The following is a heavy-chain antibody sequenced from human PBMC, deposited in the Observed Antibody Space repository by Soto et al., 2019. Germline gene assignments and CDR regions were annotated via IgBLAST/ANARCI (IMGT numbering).Heavy chain of an antibody. V-gene: IGHV5-51*01. CDR2: IYPGDSET. J-gene: IGHJ4*02. Sequence: GESLKISCEGSGFNLSNFGIAWVRQMPGKGLEWLGIIYPGDSETKYRPSFQGQVTISADKSINIAYLQWSSLKASDTAMYYCATAYSSWSRWGQGTLVTVSS. CDR1: GFNLSNFG. CDR3: ATAYSSWSR. D-gene: IGHD6-13*01.